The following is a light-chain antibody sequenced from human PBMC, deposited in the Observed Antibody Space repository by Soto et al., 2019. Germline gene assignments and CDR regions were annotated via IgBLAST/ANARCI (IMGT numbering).Light chain of an antibody. Sequence: DIQMTQSPSSLSASVGDRVTITCRASQSISSYLNWYQQKPGKAPKLLINGAYTLQSGVPLRFRGSGSGTDFTLTITSLQPEDFATYYCQQSYSTPPITFGQGTRLEIK. CDR1: QSISSY. V-gene: IGKV1-39*01. CDR3: QQSYSTPPIT. CDR2: GAY. J-gene: IGKJ5*01.